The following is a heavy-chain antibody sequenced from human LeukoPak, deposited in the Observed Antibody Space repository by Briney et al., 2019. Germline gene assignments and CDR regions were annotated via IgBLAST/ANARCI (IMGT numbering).Heavy chain of an antibody. V-gene: IGHV3-23*01. CDR3: AKWVSTIVVVPAAPIRY. CDR1: GFTFSSYA. Sequence: GGSLRLSCAASGFTFSSYAMSWVRQAPGKGLEWVSAISGSGGSTYYADSVKGRFTISRDNSKNTLYLQMNSLRAEDTAVYYYAKWVSTIVVVPAAPIRYWGQGTLVTVSS. D-gene: IGHD2-2*01. CDR2: ISGSGGST. J-gene: IGHJ4*02.